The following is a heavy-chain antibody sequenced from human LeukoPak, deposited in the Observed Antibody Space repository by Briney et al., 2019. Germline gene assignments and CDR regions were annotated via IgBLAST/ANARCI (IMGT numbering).Heavy chain of an antibody. CDR2: ISYDGSNK. J-gene: IGHJ6*02. V-gene: IGHV3-30*18. Sequence: GGSLRLSCAASGFTFSSYGMHWVRQAPGKGLEWVAVISYDGSNKYYADSVKGRFTISRDNSKNTLYLQMNSLRAEDTAVYYCAKAVYDFWSGYPGWGMDVWGQGTTVTVSS. CDR3: AKAVYDFWSGYPGWGMDV. D-gene: IGHD3-3*01. CDR1: GFTFSSYG.